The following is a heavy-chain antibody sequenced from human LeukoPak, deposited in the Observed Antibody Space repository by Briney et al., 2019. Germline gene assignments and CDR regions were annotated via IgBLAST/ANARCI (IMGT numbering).Heavy chain of an antibody. V-gene: IGHV1-2*06. CDR1: GGTFSSYA. D-gene: IGHD1-26*01. CDR3: ASDLVGATAIGDY. CDR2: INPNSGGT. J-gene: IGHJ4*02. Sequence: ASVKVSCKASGGTFSSYAISWVRQAPGQGLEWMGRINPNSGGTNYAQKFQGRVTMTRDTSISTAYMELSRLRSDDTAVYYCASDLVGATAIGDYWGQGTLVTVSS.